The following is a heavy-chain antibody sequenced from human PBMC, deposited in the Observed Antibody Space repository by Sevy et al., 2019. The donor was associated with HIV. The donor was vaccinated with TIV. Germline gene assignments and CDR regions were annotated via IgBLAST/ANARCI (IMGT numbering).Heavy chain of an antibody. V-gene: IGHV3-74*01. CDR1: GFTFGSFW. Sequence: GGSLRLSCAASGFTFGSFWTHWVRQGPEKGLVWVSRINNGGTYMDYADSVKGRFTISRDDAKSTLYLQMSNLGAEDTGLYYCVRGTAEWAGIDFWGQGALVTVSS. D-gene: IGHD1-26*01. CDR3: VRGTAEWAGIDF. CDR2: INNGGTYM. J-gene: IGHJ4*02.